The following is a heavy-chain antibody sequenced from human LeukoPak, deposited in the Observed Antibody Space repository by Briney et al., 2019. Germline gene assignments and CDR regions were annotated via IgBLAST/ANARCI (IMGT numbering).Heavy chain of an antibody. CDR2: ISGGGDGT. CDR1: GFTFRNFA. CDR3: AKVPTPFDY. Sequence: GGSLRLSCAASGFTFRNFAMSWVRQPPGKGPEWVSTISGGGDGTFYADSVKGRFTISRDNSKNTLYLQMNSLRAEDTAVYYCAKVPTPFDYWGQGTLVTVSS. J-gene: IGHJ4*02. V-gene: IGHV3-23*01.